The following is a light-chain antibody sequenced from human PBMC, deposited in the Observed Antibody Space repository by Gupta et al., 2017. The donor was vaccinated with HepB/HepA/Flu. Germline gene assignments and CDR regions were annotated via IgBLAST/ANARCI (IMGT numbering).Light chain of an antibody. CDR2: WAS. Sequence: DIVMTQSPDSLAVSLGERAIINCKSTQSVLYSSNNKNYLAWYQQKPGQPPKLLIYWASTRQSGVPDRFSGSGSGTDFTLTISSLQAEDVAVYYCQQYYSSPLTFGGGTKVEMK. V-gene: IGKV4-1*01. CDR3: QQYYSSPLT. J-gene: IGKJ4*01. CDR1: QSVLYSSNNKNY.